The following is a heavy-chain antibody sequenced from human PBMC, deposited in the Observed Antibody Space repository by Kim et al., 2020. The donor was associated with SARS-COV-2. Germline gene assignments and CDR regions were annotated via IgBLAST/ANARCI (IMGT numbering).Heavy chain of an antibody. J-gene: IGHJ6*02. CDR2: IRHDGSEK. CDR3: VRVSHYYDDSGSYYYYGMDV. V-gene: IGHV3-7*01. Sequence: GGSLRLSCAASGFTFSSYWTSWVRQAPGKGLEWVANIRHDGSEKYYVDSVKGRFTISRDNAKNSLYLQMSSLRAEDTAVFYCVRVSHYYDDSGSYYYYGMDVWGQGTTVIVSS. D-gene: IGHD3-10*01. CDR1: GFTFSSYW.